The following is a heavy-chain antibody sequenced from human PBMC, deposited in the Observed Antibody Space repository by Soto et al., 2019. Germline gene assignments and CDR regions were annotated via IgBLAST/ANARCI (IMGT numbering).Heavy chain of an antibody. J-gene: IGHJ6*02. V-gene: IGHV1-2*02. Sequence: QVQLVQSGADVKTPGASVRVSCKASGYTFTGYYVPWVREAPGQGLEWMGWINPETGRTSYAQKFQGRVTLSRDTSINTAYLELSRLRFDDAAVYFCARERYQVISDGMDVWGQGTTVTVSS. D-gene: IGHD2-2*01. CDR3: ARERYQVISDGMDV. CDR1: GYTFTGYY. CDR2: INPETGRT.